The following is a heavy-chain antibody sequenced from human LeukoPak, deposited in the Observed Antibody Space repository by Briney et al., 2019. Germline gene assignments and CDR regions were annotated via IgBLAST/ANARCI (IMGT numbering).Heavy chain of an antibody. CDR3: ARDQRLAVAAPFDY. D-gene: IGHD6-19*01. J-gene: IGHJ4*02. V-gene: IGHV1-18*01. Sequence: ASVKVSCKASGYTFTSYGISWVRQAPGQGLEWMGWISAYNGNTNYAQKLQGRVTMTTDTSTSTAYMELRSLRSDDTAVYYCARDQRLAVAAPFDYWGQGTLVTVSS. CDR1: GYTFTSYG. CDR2: ISAYNGNT.